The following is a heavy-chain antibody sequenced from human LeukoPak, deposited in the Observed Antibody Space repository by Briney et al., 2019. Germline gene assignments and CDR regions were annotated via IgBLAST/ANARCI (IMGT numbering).Heavy chain of an antibody. Sequence: SQTLSLTCAIAGDSVSSNSAAWNWIRQSPSRGLEWLGRTYYRSKWYNDYAVSVKSRITINPDTSKNQFSLQLNSVTPEDTAVYYCAREGLYYYDSSGYYFDYWGQGTLVTVSS. CDR2: TYYRSKWYN. J-gene: IGHJ4*02. CDR1: GDSVSSNSAA. V-gene: IGHV6-1*01. D-gene: IGHD3-22*01. CDR3: AREGLYYYDSSGYYFDY.